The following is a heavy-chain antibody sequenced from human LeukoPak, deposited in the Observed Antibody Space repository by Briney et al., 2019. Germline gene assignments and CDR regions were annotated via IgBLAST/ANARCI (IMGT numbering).Heavy chain of an antibody. D-gene: IGHD3-9*01. CDR2: ILPGDSDT. V-gene: IGHV5-51*01. CDR1: GYTFTSYW. J-gene: IGHJ5*02. CDR3: ARQYYETLTGPNWFDA. Sequence: VESLKISCKGSGYTFTSYWIVWVRQMPGKDLEWMGIILPGDSDTRYSPSFKDQVTMSVDKSVSTAYLQWSSLKASDTAMYYCARQYYETLTGPNWFDAWGQGTLVTVSS.